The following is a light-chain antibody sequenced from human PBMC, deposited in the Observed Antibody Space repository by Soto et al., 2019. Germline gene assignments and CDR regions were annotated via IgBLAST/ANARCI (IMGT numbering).Light chain of an antibody. Sequence: SYELTQPPSVSVAPGKTARITCGGNNLGSKSVHWYQQKPGQAPVLVIYCDSDRPSGIPERFSGSNSGNTAALTISRVEAGDEADYYCQVWDSSSDPWVFGGGTQLTVL. CDR3: QVWDSSSDPWV. J-gene: IGLJ3*02. CDR2: CDS. V-gene: IGLV3-21*04. CDR1: NLGSKS.